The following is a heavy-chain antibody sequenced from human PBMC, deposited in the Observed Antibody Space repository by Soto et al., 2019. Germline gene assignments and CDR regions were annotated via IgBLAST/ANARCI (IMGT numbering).Heavy chain of an antibody. CDR1: NFTFKTYW. D-gene: IGHD5-12*01. Sequence: EVPLVESGGDLVRPGGSLRLSCAASNFTFKTYWMHWVRQAPGKGLVWVSRINDDGTYTTYADSVTGRFTISRDNAKNTLYLQMNSLRVEDTAVYYCAIGPPWLPTNAWGQGTLVTVSS. CDR2: INDDGTYT. CDR3: AIGPPWLPTNA. J-gene: IGHJ4*02. V-gene: IGHV3-74*01.